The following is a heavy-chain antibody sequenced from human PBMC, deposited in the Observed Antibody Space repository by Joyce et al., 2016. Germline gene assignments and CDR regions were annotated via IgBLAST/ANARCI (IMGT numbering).Heavy chain of an antibody. J-gene: IGHJ4*02. CDR2: IYPGDSNT. V-gene: IGHV5-51*01. CDR3: ARHETLPSQTAMIPGYLDY. CDR1: GYNLTNYW. Sequence: EVQLVQSGAEVKKPGESLKISCKGSGYNLTNYWVGWVRQWPGRGLEWMGFIYPGDSNTRYSPAVQGQVTFSADKSHGSAYLQWSSLKASDTAIYYCARHETLPSQTAMIPGYLDYWGQGTLVTVSS. D-gene: IGHD5-18*01.